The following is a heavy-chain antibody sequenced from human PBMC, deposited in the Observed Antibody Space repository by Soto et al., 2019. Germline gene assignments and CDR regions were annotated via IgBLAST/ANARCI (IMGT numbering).Heavy chain of an antibody. V-gene: IGHV3-23*01. CDR3: AKTQSDIFGVAGDAFDI. D-gene: IGHD3-3*01. CDR1: GFTFSSYA. J-gene: IGHJ3*02. CDR2: ISGSGGST. Sequence: EVQLLESGGGLVQPGGSLRLSCAASGFTFSSYAMSWVRQAPGKGLEWVSAISGSGGSTYYADSVKGRFTISRDNSKNTLSLQMNSLRAEDTAVYYCAKTQSDIFGVAGDAFDIWGQGTMVTVSS.